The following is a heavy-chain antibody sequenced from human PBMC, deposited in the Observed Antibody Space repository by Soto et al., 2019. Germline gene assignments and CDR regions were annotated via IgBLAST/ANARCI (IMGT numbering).Heavy chain of an antibody. D-gene: IGHD2-2*01. CDR1: GYTFTSYG. CDR3: ARDGDIVVVPAAVEGGGFDP. V-gene: IGHV1-18*01. CDR2: ISAYNGNT. Sequence: QVQLVQSGAEVKKPGASVKVSCKASGYTFTSYGISWVRQAPGQGLEWMGWISAYNGNTNYAQKLQGRVTMTTDTSTSTAYMELRSLTSDDTAVYYCARDGDIVVVPAAVEGGGFDPWGQGTLVTVSS. J-gene: IGHJ5*02.